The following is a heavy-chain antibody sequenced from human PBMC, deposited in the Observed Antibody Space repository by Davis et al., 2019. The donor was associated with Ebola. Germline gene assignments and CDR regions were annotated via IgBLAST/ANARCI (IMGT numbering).Heavy chain of an antibody. V-gene: IGHV4-39*07. CDR1: GGSISSSSYY. D-gene: IGHD3-16*01. J-gene: IGHJ4*02. CDR2: IYYSGST. Sequence: PSETLSLTCTVSGGSISSSSYYWGWIRQPPGKGLEWIGSIYYSGSTYYNPSLKSRVTISVDTSKNQFSLKLSSVTAADTAVYYCATAYDWGPYYFDYWGQGTLVTVSS. CDR3: ATAYDWGPYYFDY.